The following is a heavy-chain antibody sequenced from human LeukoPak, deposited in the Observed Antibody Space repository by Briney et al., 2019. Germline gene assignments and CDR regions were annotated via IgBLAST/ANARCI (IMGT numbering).Heavy chain of an antibody. CDR1: GFTFSNYN. Sequence: GGSLRLSCATSGFTFSNYNMNWVRQAPGKGLEWVSSISSGSSYIYYADSVKGRFTISRDNAKNSLYLQMNSLRAEDTAMYYCTRDGDYLDDAFDIWGQGTMVTVSS. CDR2: ISSGSSYI. CDR3: TRDGDYLDDAFDI. V-gene: IGHV3-21*01. J-gene: IGHJ3*02. D-gene: IGHD4-17*01.